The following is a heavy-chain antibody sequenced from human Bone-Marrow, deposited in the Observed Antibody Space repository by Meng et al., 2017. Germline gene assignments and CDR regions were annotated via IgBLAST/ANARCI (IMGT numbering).Heavy chain of an antibody. V-gene: IGHV1-8*01. CDR2: LNPRTGNT. D-gene: IGHD4-23*01. CDR1: GYIFTKYD. Sequence: QGQVVQSGADVKKPGASVRVTCKASGYIFTKYDLNWVRQAAGQGPEWMGWLNPRTGNTGYAQKFQGRVTLTRDTSRSTAYMELSSLTSDDTAIYYCVRDYGGNSGRFDPWGQGTLVTVSS. CDR3: VRDYGGNSGRFDP. J-gene: IGHJ5*02.